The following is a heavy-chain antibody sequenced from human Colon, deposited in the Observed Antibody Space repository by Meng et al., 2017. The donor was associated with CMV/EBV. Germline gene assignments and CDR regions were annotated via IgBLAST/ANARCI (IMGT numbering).Heavy chain of an antibody. CDR3: GREFYSLSSSAYTGDF. CDR1: GYAFGSYG. CDR2: ISGYNGNA. V-gene: IGHV1-18*01. J-gene: IGHJ4*02. D-gene: IGHD3-22*01. Sequence: ASVKVSCKTSGYAFGSYGINWVRQAPGQGLEWVGWISGYNGNAKYAQRFQGRVTLTTDTSTGTAYMEVRSLRSDDTAVYFCGREFYSLSSSAYTGDFWGQGTLVTVSS.